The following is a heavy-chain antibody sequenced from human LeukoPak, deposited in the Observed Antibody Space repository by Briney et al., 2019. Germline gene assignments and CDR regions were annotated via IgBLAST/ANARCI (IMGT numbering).Heavy chain of an antibody. D-gene: IGHD6-6*01. CDR2: ISSSGSTI. CDR3: AGSIAARPVGRAFDI. CDR1: GFTFSDYY. V-gene: IGHV3-11*01. Sequence: GGSLRLSCAASGFTFSDYYMSWIRQAPGKRLEWVSYISSSGSTIYYADSVKGRFTISRDNAKNSLYLQMNSLRAEDTAVYYCAGSIAARPVGRAFDIWGQGTMVTVSS. J-gene: IGHJ3*02.